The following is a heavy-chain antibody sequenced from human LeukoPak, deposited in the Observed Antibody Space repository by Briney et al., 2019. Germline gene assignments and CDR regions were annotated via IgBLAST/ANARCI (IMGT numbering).Heavy chain of an antibody. Sequence: ASVKVSCKASGGAFSSYAIRWVRQAPGQGLEWMVRIIPIFGTANYAQKFQGRVTITTDESTSTAYMELSSLRSEDTAVYYCARDRDFWSGYHSENWFDPWGQGTLVTVSS. J-gene: IGHJ5*02. CDR1: GGAFSSYA. V-gene: IGHV1-69*05. CDR3: ARDRDFWSGYHSENWFDP. D-gene: IGHD3-3*01. CDR2: IIPIFGTA.